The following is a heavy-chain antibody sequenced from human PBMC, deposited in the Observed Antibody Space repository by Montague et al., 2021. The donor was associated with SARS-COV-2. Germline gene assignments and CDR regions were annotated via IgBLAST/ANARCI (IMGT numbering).Heavy chain of an antibody. CDR2: IDWDDDK. D-gene: IGHD3-9*01. CDR1: GFSLSTSGMC. CDR3: ARRTYDILTGYDYGMDV. V-gene: IGHV2-70*11. Sequence: PALVKPTQTLTLTCTFSGFSLSTSGMCVSWIRQPPGKALEWLARIDWDDDKYYSTSLETRLTISKDTSKNQVVLTMTNMDPVDTATYYCARRTYDILTGYDYGMDVWGQGTTVTVSS. J-gene: IGHJ6*02.